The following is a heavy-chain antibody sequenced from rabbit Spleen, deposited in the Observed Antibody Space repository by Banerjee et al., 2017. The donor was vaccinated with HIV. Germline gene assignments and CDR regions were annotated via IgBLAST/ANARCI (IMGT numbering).Heavy chain of an antibody. D-gene: IGHD1-1*01. Sequence: QSLEESGGDLVKPGASLTLTCTASGVSFSSSSYMCWVRQAPGKGLEWIACIYAGSSGSTYYASWAKGRFTISKTSSTTVTLQMTSLTAADTATYFCARDPHTINGVTYNMWGPGTLVTVS. J-gene: IGHJ4*01. V-gene: IGHV1S40*01. CDR2: IYAGSSGST. CDR3: ARDPHTINGVTYNM. CDR1: GVSFSSSSY.